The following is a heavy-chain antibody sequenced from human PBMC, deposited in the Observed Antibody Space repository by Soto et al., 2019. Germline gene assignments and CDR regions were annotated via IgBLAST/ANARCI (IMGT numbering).Heavy chain of an antibody. Sequence: QVQLVQSGAEVKKPGASVKVSCKASGYTFTGYYIHWVRQAPGQGPEWMGWINPKSGGTSYAQKYQGRVTMTTDTSISTVYVELRRLRYDDTAVYYCAGNWNDGDDYFDNWGQGTRVTVSS. J-gene: IGHJ4*02. CDR1: GYTFTGYY. CDR2: INPKSGGT. D-gene: IGHD1-1*01. CDR3: AGNWNDGDDYFDN. V-gene: IGHV1-2*02.